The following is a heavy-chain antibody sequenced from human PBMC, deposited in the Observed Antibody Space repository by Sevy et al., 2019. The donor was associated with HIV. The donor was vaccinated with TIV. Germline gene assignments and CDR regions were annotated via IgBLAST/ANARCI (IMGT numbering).Heavy chain of an antibody. Sequence: SETLSLTCTVSGGSISSYYWSWIRQPPGKGLEWIGYIYYSGSTNYNPSLKSRVTISVDTSKNQFSLKLSSVTAADTAMYYCARDRVTIFGVATYYYGMDVWGQGTTVTVSS. D-gene: IGHD3-3*01. V-gene: IGHV4-59*01. CDR1: GGSISSYY. CDR3: ARDRVTIFGVATYYYGMDV. CDR2: IYYSGST. J-gene: IGHJ6*02.